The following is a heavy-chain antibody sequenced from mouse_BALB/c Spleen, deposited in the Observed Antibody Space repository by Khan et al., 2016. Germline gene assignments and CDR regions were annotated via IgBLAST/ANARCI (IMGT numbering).Heavy chain of an antibody. D-gene: IGHD2-4*01. J-gene: IGHJ3*01. V-gene: IGHV14-3*02. CDR1: GFNIKDTY. CDR2: IDPANDNT. Sequence: VQLQQSGAELVKPGASVKLSCTASGFNIKDTYMHWMIQRPEQGLEWIGRIDPANDNTKYDPKFQGKATITADTSSNTAYLQLSSLTSEDTDVYYCARSYYDSWFVYWGQGTLVTVSA. CDR3: ARSYYDSWFVY.